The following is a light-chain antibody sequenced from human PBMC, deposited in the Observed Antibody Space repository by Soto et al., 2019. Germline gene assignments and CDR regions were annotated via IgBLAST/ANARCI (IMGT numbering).Light chain of an antibody. CDR3: SSYTSSSTFV. CDR1: SSGVGGYDY. V-gene: IGLV2-14*01. CDR2: EVT. Sequence: QSVLTQPASVSGSPGQSITISCTGTSSGVGGYDYVSWYQQHPGKAPKLMIYEVTNRPSGVSIRFSASKSGDTASLTISGLQAEDEADYYCSSYTSSSTFVFGTGTKGPVL. J-gene: IGLJ1*01.